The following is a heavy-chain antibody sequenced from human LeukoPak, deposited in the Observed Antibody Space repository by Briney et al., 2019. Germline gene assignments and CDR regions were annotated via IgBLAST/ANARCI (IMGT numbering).Heavy chain of an antibody. CDR3: ARRAYYDTSGYSPASGYFDV. D-gene: IGHD3-22*01. Sequence: SETLSLTCTVSGGSISSDSYSWGWTRQPPGRGLEWIGNIFYSGSTYYNPSLKSRVTISIATSKNQFSLRLRSVTAADTATYYCARRAYYDTSGYSPASGYFDVWGRGNVVTV. CDR1: GGSISSDSYS. J-gene: IGHJ2*01. V-gene: IGHV4-39*01. CDR2: IFYSGST.